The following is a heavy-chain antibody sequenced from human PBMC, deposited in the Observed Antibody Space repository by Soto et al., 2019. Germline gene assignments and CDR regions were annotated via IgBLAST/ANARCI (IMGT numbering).Heavy chain of an antibody. CDR3: ARGSIAVAGNYYYYYYGMDV. V-gene: IGHV3-21*01. Sequence: PGGSLRLSCAASGFTFSSYSMNWVRQAPGKGLEWVSSISSSSSYINYADSVKGRFTISRDNAKNSLYLQMNSLRAEDTAVYYCARGSIAVAGNYYYYYYGMDVWGQGTTVTVSS. D-gene: IGHD6-19*01. CDR1: GFTFSSYS. CDR2: ISSSSSYI. J-gene: IGHJ6*02.